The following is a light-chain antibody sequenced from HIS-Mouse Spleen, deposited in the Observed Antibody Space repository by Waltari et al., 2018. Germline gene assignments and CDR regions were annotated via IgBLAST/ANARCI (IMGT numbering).Light chain of an antibody. CDR3: CSYAGSSTHVV. CDR1: SSDVGSYNL. Sequence: QSALTQPASVSGSPGQSITISCTGTSSDVGSYNLVSCYQQHPGKAPKLMIYEGSQRPSGVSNRFSGSKSGNTASLTISGLQAEDEADYYCCSYAGSSTHVVFGGGTKLTVL. V-gene: IGLV2-23*01. J-gene: IGLJ2*01. CDR2: EGS.